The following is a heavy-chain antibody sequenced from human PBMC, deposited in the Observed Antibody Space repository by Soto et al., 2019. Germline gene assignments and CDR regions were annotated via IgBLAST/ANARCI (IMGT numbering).Heavy chain of an antibody. J-gene: IGHJ4*02. CDR3: ARGLAAGDY. V-gene: IGHV1-46*01. D-gene: IGHD6-13*01. CDR2: SNPNGGST. Sequence: QVQLVQSGAEVKKPGASVKLSCKASGYTFTNYYIHWVRQAPGQGLEWMAISNPNGGSTNYAQKSQGRVTLTRDTSTSTVYMDLSSLKSEDTAVYYCARGLAAGDYWGQGTLFTVSS. CDR1: GYTFTNYY.